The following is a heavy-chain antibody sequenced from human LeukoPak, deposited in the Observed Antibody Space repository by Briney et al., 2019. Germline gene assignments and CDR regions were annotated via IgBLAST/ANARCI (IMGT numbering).Heavy chain of an antibody. Sequence: GGSLRLSCEASGFTFSGSTMHRVRQASAKGLEWVGRIKRKADNYATAYGTSVKGRFTLFRDDSKSTAYLQMNSLQTEDTAVYYCIRGAASGSYFGLAVWGQGATVIVSS. CDR2: IKRKADNYAT. V-gene: IGHV3-73*01. CDR3: IRGAASGSYFGLAV. J-gene: IGHJ6*02. CDR1: GFTFSGST. D-gene: IGHD1-26*01.